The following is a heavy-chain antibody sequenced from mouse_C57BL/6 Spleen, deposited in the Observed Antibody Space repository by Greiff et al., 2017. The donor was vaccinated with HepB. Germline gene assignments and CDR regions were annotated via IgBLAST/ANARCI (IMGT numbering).Heavy chain of an antibody. J-gene: IGHJ4*01. CDR1: GFNIKDYY. D-gene: IGHD1-1*01. Sequence: LVESGAELVRPGASVKLSCTASGFNIKDYYMHWVKQRPEQGLEWIGRIDPEDGDTEYAPKFQGKATMTADTSSNTAYLQLSSLTSEDTAVYYCTYYGSSYAWGMDYWGQGTSVTVSS. V-gene: IGHV14-1*01. CDR3: TYYGSSYAWGMDY. CDR2: IDPEDGDT.